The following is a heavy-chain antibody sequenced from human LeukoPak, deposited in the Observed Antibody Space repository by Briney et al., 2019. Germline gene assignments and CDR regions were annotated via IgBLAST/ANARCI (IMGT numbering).Heavy chain of an antibody. D-gene: IGHD5-24*01. CDR2: VVGGGTT. CDR3: AKDLHYNDGRWEFDP. J-gene: IGHJ5*02. Sequence: GGSLSLSCAASGFTFSTFAMTWVRQAPGKGLEWVSGVVGGGTTYYADSVKGRFTLSKDNSKKTVYLQMNSLRVEDTAIYYCAKDLHYNDGRWEFDPWGQGTLVTVSS. CDR1: GFTFSTFA. V-gene: IGHV3-23*01.